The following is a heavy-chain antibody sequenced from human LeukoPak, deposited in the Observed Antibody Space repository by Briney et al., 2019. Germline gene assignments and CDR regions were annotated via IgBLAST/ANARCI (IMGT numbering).Heavy chain of an antibody. D-gene: IGHD7-27*01. CDR2: IYSGGST. CDR1: GFTVSSNY. J-gene: IGHJ4*02. Sequence: PGGSLRLSGAASGFTVSSNYMSWVRQAPGKGLEWVPVIYSGGSTYYADPVKGRFTISRDNSKNTLYLQMNSLGAEDTAVYYCARETHAGTGDSGPSGYWGQGTLVTVSS. CDR3: ARETHAGTGDSGPSGY. V-gene: IGHV3-53*01.